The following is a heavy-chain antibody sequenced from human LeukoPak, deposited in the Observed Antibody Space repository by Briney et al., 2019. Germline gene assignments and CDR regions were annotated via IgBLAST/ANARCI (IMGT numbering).Heavy chain of an antibody. CDR2: HSGNNDNP. CDR1: GYTFSNFG. CDR3: ARDGTSTDDY. D-gene: IGHD2-2*01. V-gene: IGHV1-18*01. J-gene: IGHJ4*02. Sequence: AAVTVSLKCSGYTFSNFGINWVRQAPAQGREWIAWHSGNNDNPNYGQNFQGRFTVTTDSSTGPAYMELRNLGSDDTAGYYCARDGTSTDDYWGQGTLVTGSS.